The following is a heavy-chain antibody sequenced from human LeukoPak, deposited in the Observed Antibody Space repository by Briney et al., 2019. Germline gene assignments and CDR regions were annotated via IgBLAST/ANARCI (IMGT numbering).Heavy chain of an antibody. V-gene: IGHV3-74*01. CDR1: GFTFSSYW. D-gene: IGHD2-15*01. CDR3: ARGSSGGSCCHFDY. J-gene: IGHJ4*02. CDR2: INSDGSST. Sequence: SGGSLRLSCAASGFTFSSYWMHWVRQAPGKGLVWVSRINSDGSSTSYADSVKGRFTISRDNAKNTLYLQMNSLRAEDTAVYYCARGSSGGSCCHFDYWGQGTLVTVSS.